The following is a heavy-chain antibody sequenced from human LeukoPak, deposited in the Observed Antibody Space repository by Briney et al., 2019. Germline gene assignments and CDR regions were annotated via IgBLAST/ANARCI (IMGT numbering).Heavy chain of an antibody. D-gene: IGHD5-18*01. CDR2: IRYGGST. CDR3: ARQYTYGTNWFDP. CDR1: GGFINNYY. V-gene: IGHV4-59*01. Sequence: PSETLSLTCFVSGGFINNYYWSWIRQPPGEGLEWIGYIRYGGSTYYNPSLQSRVTISVDTSKNQFSLRLSSMAAADTAVYYCARQYTYGTNWFDPWGQGTLVTVSS. J-gene: IGHJ5*02.